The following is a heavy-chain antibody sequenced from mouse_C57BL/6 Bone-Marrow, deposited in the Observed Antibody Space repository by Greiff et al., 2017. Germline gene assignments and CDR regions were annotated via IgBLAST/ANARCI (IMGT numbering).Heavy chain of an antibody. CDR3: TKGCRLYY. CDR2: IHPETGGT. CDR1: GYTFTDYE. Sequence: QVQLQQPGAELVRPGASVTLSCKASGYTFTDYEMHWVKQTPVHGLEWIGAIHPETGGTAYNQKFKGKAILTADKSSSTAYMELRSLTSEDSAVYYCTKGCRLYYWGQGTTLTVSS. J-gene: IGHJ2*01. V-gene: IGHV1-15*01.